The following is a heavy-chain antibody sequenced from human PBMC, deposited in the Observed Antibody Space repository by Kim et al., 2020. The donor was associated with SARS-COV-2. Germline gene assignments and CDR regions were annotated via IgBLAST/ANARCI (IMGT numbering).Heavy chain of an antibody. CDR3: ARDGQDTFDF. V-gene: IGHV1-69*13. Sequence: SVKVSCKASGGSFSTYTISWVRQAPGQGLEWMGGIIAIFGAANYAQKYQGRVTITADESTSTAYMELRSLRSEDTAVYYCARDGQDTFDFWCQGTLVTVSS. CDR1: GGSFSTYT. J-gene: IGHJ4*02. CDR2: IIAIFGAA.